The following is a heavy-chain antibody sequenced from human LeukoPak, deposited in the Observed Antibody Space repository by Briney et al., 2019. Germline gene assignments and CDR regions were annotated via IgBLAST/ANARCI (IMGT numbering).Heavy chain of an antibody. J-gene: IGHJ3*02. CDR2: INPNSGGT. CDR3: ARYGYSGSYFSAFDI. Sequence: GASVKVSCKASGYTFSSYALNWVRQAPGQGLEWMGWINPNSGGTNYAQKFQGRVTMTRDTSISTAYMELSRLRSDDTAVYYCARYGYSGSYFSAFDIWGQGTMVTVSS. V-gene: IGHV1-2*02. CDR1: GYTFSSYA. D-gene: IGHD1-26*01.